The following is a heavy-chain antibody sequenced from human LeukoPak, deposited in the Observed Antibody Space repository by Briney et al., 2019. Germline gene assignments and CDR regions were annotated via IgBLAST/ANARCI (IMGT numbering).Heavy chain of an antibody. D-gene: IGHD4-23*01. J-gene: IGHJ6*03. CDR2: IRYDGSNK. V-gene: IGHV3-30*02. CDR1: GFTFSSYG. CDR3: AKDNPYGGNSVGYYYYYMDV. Sequence: PGGSLRLSCAASGFTFSSYGMHWVRQAPGKGLEWVALIRYDGSNKYYADSVKGRFTISRDNSKNTLYLQMNSLRAEDTAVYYCAKDNPYGGNSVGYYYYYMDVWGKGTTVTVSS.